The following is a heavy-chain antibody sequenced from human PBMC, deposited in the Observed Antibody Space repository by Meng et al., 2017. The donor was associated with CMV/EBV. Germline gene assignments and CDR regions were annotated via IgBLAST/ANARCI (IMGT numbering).Heavy chain of an antibody. D-gene: IGHD3-22*01. V-gene: IGHV3-21*01. J-gene: IGHJ4*02. CDR2: ISSSSSYI. Sequence: GESLKISCAASGFTFSSYSMNWVRQAPGKGLEWVSSISSSSSYIYYADSVKGRFTISRDNAKNSLYLQMNSLRAEDTAVYYCARWYYYDSSGYYDGGSSVDYWGQGTLVTVSS. CDR3: ARWYYYDSSGYYDGGSSVDY. CDR1: GFTFSSYS.